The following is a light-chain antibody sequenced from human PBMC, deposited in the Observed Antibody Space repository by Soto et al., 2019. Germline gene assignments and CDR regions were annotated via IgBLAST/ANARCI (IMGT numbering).Light chain of an antibody. CDR1: QSVSSN. CDR2: GAS. Sequence: EIVMTQSPATLSVSPGERATLSCRASQSVSSNLAWYQQKPGQAPRLLIYGASTRATGIPARFSGSGSGTEFTLTISSLQSEEFAVYYCQQYNNWPLTVGEGTKV. V-gene: IGKV3-15*01. CDR3: QQYNNWPLT. J-gene: IGKJ4*01.